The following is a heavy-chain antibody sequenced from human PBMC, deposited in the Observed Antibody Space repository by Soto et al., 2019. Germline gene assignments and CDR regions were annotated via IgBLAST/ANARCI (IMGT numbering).Heavy chain of an antibody. V-gene: IGHV3-9*01. Sequence: EVQLVESGGGLVQPGGSLRLSCAASGFTFDDYAMHWVRQAPGKGLEWVSGISWNSGSKGHADSVKGRFTISRDNAENSPDLQMNSLSPEDTAFYSCVKDNVNDFYSAQGDHWGKGTLVTVSS. CDR3: VKDNVNDFYSAQGDH. J-gene: IGHJ4*02. D-gene: IGHD1-1*01. CDR2: ISWNSGSK. CDR1: GFTFDDYA.